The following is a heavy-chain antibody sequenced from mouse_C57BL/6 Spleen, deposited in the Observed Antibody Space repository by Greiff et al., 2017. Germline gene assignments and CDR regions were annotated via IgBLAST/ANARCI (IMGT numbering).Heavy chain of an antibody. J-gene: IGHJ2*01. V-gene: IGHV3-1*01. CDR2: ISYSGST. CDR1: GYSITSGYD. Sequence: EVHLVESGPGMVKPSQSLSLTCTVTGYSITSGYDWHWIRHFPGNKLEWMGYISYSGSTNYNPSLKSRISITHDTSKNHFFLKLNSVTTEDTATYYCARFLEYYFDYWGQGTTLTVSS. CDR3: ARFLEYYFDY.